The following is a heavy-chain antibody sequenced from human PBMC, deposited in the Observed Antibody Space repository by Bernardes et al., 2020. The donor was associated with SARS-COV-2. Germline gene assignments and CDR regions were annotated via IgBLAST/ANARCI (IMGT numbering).Heavy chain of an antibody. D-gene: IGHD3-9*01. V-gene: IGHV4-61*02. CDR2: MWISGGT. CDR3: AREAVMENYDVLTETLHLSYYGFDV. J-gene: IGHJ6*02. Sequence: SETLSLTRTVSGDLIYKGNYYWSWIRQPAGEGLEWIGRMWISGGTNYNPSLKSRVTISVDTSKNQFSLKLSSVTAADTAVYYCAREAVMENYDVLTETLHLSYYGFDVWGQGTTVTVSS. CDR1: GDLIYKGNYY.